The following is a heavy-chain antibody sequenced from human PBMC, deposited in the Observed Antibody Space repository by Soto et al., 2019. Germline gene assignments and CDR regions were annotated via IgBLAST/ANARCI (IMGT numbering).Heavy chain of an antibody. CDR2: IIPLFGIA. V-gene: IGHV1-69*01. CDR1: GDSFSSYA. D-gene: IGHD3-10*01. CDR3: ARRDYDGNACYWYFDL. J-gene: IGHJ2*01. Sequence: QVQLVQSGAEVKRPGSSVKVSCKASGDSFSSYAISWVRQAPGQGLEWRGGIIPLFGIANYEQKFQGRVTITADESTSTAYMELSSLRSEDTAVYFWARRDYDGNACYWYFDLWGRGNLVTVSS.